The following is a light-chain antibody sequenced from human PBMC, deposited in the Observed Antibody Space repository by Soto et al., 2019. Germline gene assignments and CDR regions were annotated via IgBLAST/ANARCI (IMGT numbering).Light chain of an antibody. CDR2: GAS. Sequence: EIVMTQSPATLSVSPGETVTLSCRASQSVTTKSAWYQQRPGQAPRLLIYGASTRATGIPARFSGSGSGTEFTLTINSLQSEDFAVYYCQQYKDWFSITFGQGTRLEIK. CDR3: QQYKDWFSIT. J-gene: IGKJ5*01. V-gene: IGKV3-15*01. CDR1: QSVTTK.